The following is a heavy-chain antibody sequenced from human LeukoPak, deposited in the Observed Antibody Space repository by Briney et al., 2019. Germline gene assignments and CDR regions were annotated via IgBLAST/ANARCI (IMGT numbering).Heavy chain of an antibody. CDR1: GGTFSSYA. CDR2: IIPIFGTV. J-gene: IGHJ4*02. D-gene: IGHD1-1*01. V-gene: IGHV1-69*05. Sequence: GASVKVSCKASGGTFSSYAISWVRQAPGQGLEWMGGIIPIFGTVNYAQKFQGRVTITTDESTSTAYMELSSLRSEDTAVYYCASSIQPGFDYWGQGTLVTVSS. CDR3: ASSIQPGFDY.